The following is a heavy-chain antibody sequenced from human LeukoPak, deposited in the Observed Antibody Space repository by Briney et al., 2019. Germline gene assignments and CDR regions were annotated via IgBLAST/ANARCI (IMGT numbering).Heavy chain of an antibody. CDR1: GFTFNSYS. Sequence: GGSLRLSRAASGFTFNSYSMNWVRQAPGKGLEWVSYVSSSSSTIYYADSVKGRFTISRDNAKNSLYLQMNSLRAEDTAVYYCARDYAYCGGDCYSYPYFDYWGKGTLVTVSS. J-gene: IGHJ4*02. CDR3: ARDYAYCGGDCYSYPYFDY. V-gene: IGHV3-48*01. D-gene: IGHD2-21*01. CDR2: VSSSSSTI.